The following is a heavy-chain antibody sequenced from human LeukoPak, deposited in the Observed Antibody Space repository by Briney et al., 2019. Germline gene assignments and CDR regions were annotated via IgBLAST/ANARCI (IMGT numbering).Heavy chain of an antibody. CDR3: ARSDSGSYVDYYYYGMDV. J-gene: IGHJ6*02. V-gene: IGHV1-46*01. CDR2: INPSGGST. CDR1: GYTFTSYY. Sequence: ASVKVSCKASGYTFTSYYMHWVRQAPGQGLEWMGIINPSGGSTSYAQKFQGRVTMTRDTSTSTVYMELSSLRSEDTAVYYCARSDSGSYVDYYYYGMDVWGQGTTVTVSS. D-gene: IGHD1-26*01.